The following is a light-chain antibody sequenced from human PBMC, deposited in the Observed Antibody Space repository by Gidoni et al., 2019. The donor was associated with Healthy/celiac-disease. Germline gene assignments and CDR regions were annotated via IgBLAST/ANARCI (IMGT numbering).Light chain of an antibody. J-gene: IGKJ1*01. CDR1: QSVLYSSNNKNY. CDR3: QQYYSTPPT. Sequence: DIVMTQSPDPLAVSLGERATINFKSSQSVLYSSNNKNYLAWYQQKPGQPPKLLIDWASTRESGVPDRFSGSGSGTDFTLTISSLQAEDVAVYYCQQYYSTPPTFGQGTKVEIK. CDR2: WAS. V-gene: IGKV4-1*01.